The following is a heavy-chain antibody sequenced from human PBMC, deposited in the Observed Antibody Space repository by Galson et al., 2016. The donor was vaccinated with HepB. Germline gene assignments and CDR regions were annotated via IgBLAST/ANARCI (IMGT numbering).Heavy chain of an antibody. CDR2: IYYSAST. CDR3: ARGLSFKTGNWYFDL. V-gene: IGHV4-39*07. D-gene: IGHD1-14*01. Sequence: SETLSLTCSVSGGSISSSSYYWGWIRQPPGKGLEWIGSIYYSASTYYNPSLKSRVTISVDTSKNQFSLKLTSVTAADAAVYYCARGLSFKTGNWYFDLWGRGTLVTVSS. J-gene: IGHJ2*01. CDR1: GGSISSSSYY.